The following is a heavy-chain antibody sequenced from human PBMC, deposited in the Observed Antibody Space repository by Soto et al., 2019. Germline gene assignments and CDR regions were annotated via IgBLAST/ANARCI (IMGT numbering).Heavy chain of an antibody. D-gene: IGHD3-10*01. CDR1: GFAFSDYS. Sequence: EVQLVESGGALVQPGGSLRLSCAASGFAFSDYSMSWVRQAPGNGLEWISYISSSGSFIYYADSVKGRFTISRDNAKNSLYLQMNSLRDEDTAVYYCARGPIGFLEVPLDYWGQGTLVTVSS. V-gene: IGHV3-48*02. CDR2: ISSSGSFI. CDR3: ARGPIGFLEVPLDY. J-gene: IGHJ4*02.